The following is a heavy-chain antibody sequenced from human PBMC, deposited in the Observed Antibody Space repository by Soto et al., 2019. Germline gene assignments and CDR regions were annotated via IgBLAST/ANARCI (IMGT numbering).Heavy chain of an antibody. Sequence: QVQLVQSGAEVKKPGASVKVSCKASGYTFTSNDINWVRQATGQGLEWMGWMNPNKGNTGYAQKFQGRITMTRNNSISTAYMELSSMRSEDTAVYYCARGYAGYTWYPDYWGQGTLVTVSS. D-gene: IGHD4-17*01. J-gene: IGHJ4*02. CDR3: ARGYAGYTWYPDY. V-gene: IGHV1-8*01. CDR2: MNPNKGNT. CDR1: GYTFTSND.